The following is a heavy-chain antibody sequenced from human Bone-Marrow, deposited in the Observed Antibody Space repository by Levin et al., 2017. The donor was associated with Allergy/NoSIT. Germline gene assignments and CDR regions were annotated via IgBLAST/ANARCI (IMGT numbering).Heavy chain of an antibody. CDR3: VRAFIPRGY. CDR1: GFKFSSYW. J-gene: IGHJ4*02. Sequence: GGSLRLSCVVSGFKFSSYWMTWVRQAPGKGLEWVANIKQDESEKYYVDSVKGRFTISRDNTNNSLFLQMNNLRADDTAIYYCVRAFIPRGYWGQGALVTVSS. CDR2: IKQDESEK. D-gene: IGHD3-16*01. V-gene: IGHV3-7*04.